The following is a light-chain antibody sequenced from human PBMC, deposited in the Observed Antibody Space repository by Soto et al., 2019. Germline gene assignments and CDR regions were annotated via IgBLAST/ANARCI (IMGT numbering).Light chain of an antibody. CDR2: DNN. J-gene: IGLJ2*01. V-gene: IGLV1-51*01. CDR3: GTWDTSLSAGV. CDR1: SSNIGNNY. Sequence: QSVLTQPPSVSAAPGQRVTISCSGGSSNIGNNYISWYQQVPGTVPKLLICDNNKRPSGIPDRFSGSKSGTAATLGITGLQTADEADYYCGTWDTSLSAGVFGGGTKVTVL.